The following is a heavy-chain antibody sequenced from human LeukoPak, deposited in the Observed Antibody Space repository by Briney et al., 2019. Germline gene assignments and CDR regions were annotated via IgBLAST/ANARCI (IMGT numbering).Heavy chain of an antibody. CDR3: ARFPWRDLEAFDI. CDR1: GDTFGSYA. CDR2: IIPIFGTA. J-gene: IGHJ3*02. V-gene: IGHV1-69*05. D-gene: IGHD1-1*01. Sequence: ASVKVSCKASGDTFGSYAISWVRQAPGQGLEWMGRIIPIFGTANYAQKFQGRVTITMDESTSTAYMELSSLRSEDTAVYYCARFPWRDLEAFDIWGQGTMVTVSS.